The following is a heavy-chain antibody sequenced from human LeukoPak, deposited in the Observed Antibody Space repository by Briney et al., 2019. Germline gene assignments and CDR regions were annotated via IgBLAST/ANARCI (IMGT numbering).Heavy chain of an antibody. V-gene: IGHV3-23*01. CDR2: IRGNGET. CDR3: AGASSVSSTDAVR. J-gene: IGHJ4*02. CDR1: GVCFSSFA. Sequence: WGSLRLSCAASGVCFSSFAMSWVRQGPGRGLEWVSSIRGNGETIYTDSVKGRFTLSSDSSRNTSSFQLTNLTVEDTAIYYCAGASSVSSTDAVRWGQGTLVTVSS. D-gene: IGHD2-15*01.